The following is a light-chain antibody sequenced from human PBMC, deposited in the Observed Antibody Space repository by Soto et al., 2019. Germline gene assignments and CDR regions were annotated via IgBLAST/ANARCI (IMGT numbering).Light chain of an antibody. CDR3: QQYKNWPPLT. V-gene: IGKV3-15*01. J-gene: IGKJ4*01. CDR1: QSVTYN. Sequence: EIVMTQSPATLSVSPGETATLSCRASQSVTYNLAWYQQKPGQGPRLLIYGAFTRATGIPARFSGSGSGTVFTLTISSLQSEDFAVYYCQQYKNWPPLTFGGGTKVETK. CDR2: GAF.